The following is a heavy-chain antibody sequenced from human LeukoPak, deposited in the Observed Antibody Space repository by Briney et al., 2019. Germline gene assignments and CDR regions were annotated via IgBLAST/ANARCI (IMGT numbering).Heavy chain of an antibody. CDR3: ARAADYGYGVGHDY. Sequence: SETLSLTCAVSGGSISSSSWWSWVRQPPGKGLEWIGEIYHSGSTNYNPSLKSRVTISVDKSKNQFSLKLSSVTAADTAVYYRARAADYGYGVGHDYWGQGTLVTVSS. CDR1: GGSISSSSW. CDR2: IYHSGST. D-gene: IGHD5-18*01. V-gene: IGHV4-4*02. J-gene: IGHJ4*02.